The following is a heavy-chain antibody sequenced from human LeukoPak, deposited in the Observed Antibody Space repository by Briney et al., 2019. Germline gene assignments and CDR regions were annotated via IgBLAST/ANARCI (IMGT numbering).Heavy chain of an antibody. CDR3: ARARITMIVVIDY. D-gene: IGHD3-22*01. V-gene: IGHV4-39*01. CDR2: IYYSGST. CDR1: GGSISSSSYY. J-gene: IGHJ4*02. Sequence: SETLSLTCTVSGGSISSSSYYWGWIRQPPGKGLEWIGSIYYSGSTYYNPSLKSRVTISVDTSKNQFSLRLSSVTAADTAVYYCARARITMIVVIDYWGQGTLVTVSS.